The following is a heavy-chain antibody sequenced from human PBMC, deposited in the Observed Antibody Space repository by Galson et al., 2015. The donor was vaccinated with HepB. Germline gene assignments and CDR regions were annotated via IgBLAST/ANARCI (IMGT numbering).Heavy chain of an antibody. J-gene: IGHJ6*02. Sequence: QSGAEVKKPGESLRISCKVSGYTFSNYWIGWVRKMPGKGLEWMGIVYPGDSDARYTPSFQGHVTISADKSIDTAYLQWSSLKTSDTAIYYCARRGPFFDDIASRYYALDVWGQGTTVTVSS. CDR1: GYTFSNYW. CDR2: VYPGDSDA. V-gene: IGHV5-51*01. D-gene: IGHD3-3*02. CDR3: ARRGPFFDDIASRYYALDV.